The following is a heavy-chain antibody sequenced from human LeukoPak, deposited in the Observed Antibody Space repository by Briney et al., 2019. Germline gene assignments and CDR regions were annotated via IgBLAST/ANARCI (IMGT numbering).Heavy chain of an antibody. CDR3: ARGFSIVGMYLDY. CDR2: INPSVGTT. V-gene: IGHV1-46*01. J-gene: IGHJ4*02. CDR1: GFSFTSYY. D-gene: IGHD1-26*01. Sequence: GASMKVSCKASGFSFTSYYMHWVRQAPGQGLEWMGIINPSVGTTTYAQKFQGRVSVTRDMSTSTVLMELSSLRSEDTAVYYCARGFSIVGMYLDYWGRGTLVTVSS.